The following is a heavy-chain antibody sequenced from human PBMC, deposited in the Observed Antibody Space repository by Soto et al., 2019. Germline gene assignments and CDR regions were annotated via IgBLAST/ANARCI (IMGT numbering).Heavy chain of an antibody. CDR3: AKDNDLDRDGPFDY. Sequence: EVQLVESGGGSVQPGRSLRLSSAASGFSFDDYGMHWVRQGPGKGLEWDSGISWNSGDIYYADSVKGRFTISRDNAKRSLYLQMNSLRTEDTALYYCAKDNDLDRDGPFDYWGQGILVTVSS. CDR1: GFSFDDYG. CDR2: ISWNSGDI. J-gene: IGHJ4*02. D-gene: IGHD2-2*03. V-gene: IGHV3-9*01.